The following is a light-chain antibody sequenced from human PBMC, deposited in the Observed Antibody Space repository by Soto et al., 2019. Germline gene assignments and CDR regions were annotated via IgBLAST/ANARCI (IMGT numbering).Light chain of an antibody. CDR3: QQYNSSSLT. CDR2: AAS. V-gene: IGKV1-27*01. J-gene: IGKJ4*02. Sequence: DIQMTQSPSTLSASVGDRVTITCRASQAISNCLAWYQQKPGKVPKLLIYAASTLQSGVPSRFSGSGSGTDFTLTISSLQPEDVATYYCQQYNSSSLTFGRGTKVEIK. CDR1: QAISNC.